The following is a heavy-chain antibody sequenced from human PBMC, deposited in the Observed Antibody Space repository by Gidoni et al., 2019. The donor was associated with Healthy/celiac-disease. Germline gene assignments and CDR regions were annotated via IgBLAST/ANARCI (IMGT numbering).Heavy chain of an antibody. V-gene: IGHV1-18*01. Sequence: QVQLVHSGAEVTKPEASVTVSCKASGSTFPSYGISGVRQAPGQGREWRGWIIAYTGNTKYAQKLQGRVTMTTDTATSTAYMELRSRRSDDTAVYYCASWAGYDSSGRDAFDIWGQGTMVTVSS. D-gene: IGHD3-22*01. CDR3: ASWAGYDSSGRDAFDI. J-gene: IGHJ3*02. CDR1: GSTFPSYG. CDR2: IIAYTGNT.